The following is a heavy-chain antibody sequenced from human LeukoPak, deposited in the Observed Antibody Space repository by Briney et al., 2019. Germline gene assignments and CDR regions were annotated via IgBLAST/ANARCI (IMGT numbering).Heavy chain of an antibody. J-gene: IGHJ4*02. CDR1: GGSISSSSYY. V-gene: IGHV4-39*07. Sequence: SETLSLTCTVSGGSISSSSYYWGWIRQPPGKGLEWIGSIYYSGSTYYNPSLKSRVTISVDTSKNQFSLKLSSVTAADTAVYYCAVDSSGYYYTSFDYWGQGTLVTVSS. CDR3: AVDSSGYYYTSFDY. CDR2: IYYSGST. D-gene: IGHD3-22*01.